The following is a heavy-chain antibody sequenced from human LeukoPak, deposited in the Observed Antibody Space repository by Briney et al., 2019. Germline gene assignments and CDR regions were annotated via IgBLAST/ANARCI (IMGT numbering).Heavy chain of an antibody. D-gene: IGHD6-6*01. CDR1: GGSISSYY. CDR3: ARDSYSSSSYDY. J-gene: IGHJ4*02. Sequence: SETLSLTCTVSGGSISSYYWSWIRQPAGKELEWIGRIYTSGSTNYNPSLKSRVTMSVDTSKNQFSLKLSSVTAADTAVYYCARDSYSSSSYDYWGQGTLVTVSS. V-gene: IGHV4-4*07. CDR2: IYTSGST.